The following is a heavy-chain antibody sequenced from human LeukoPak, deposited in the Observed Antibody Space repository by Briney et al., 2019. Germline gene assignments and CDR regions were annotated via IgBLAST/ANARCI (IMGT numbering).Heavy chain of an antibody. J-gene: IGHJ4*02. CDR1: GYSISSGYY. V-gene: IGHV4-38-2*01. CDR2: IYHSGST. Sequence: SETLSLTCAVSGYSISSGYYWGWIRQPPGKGLEWIGSIYHSGSTYYNPSLKNRVTISVDTSKNQFSLKLSSVTAADTAVYYCARHVEFCSSTSCYFFDYWGQGTLVTVSS. D-gene: IGHD2-2*01. CDR3: ARHVEFCSSTSCYFFDY.